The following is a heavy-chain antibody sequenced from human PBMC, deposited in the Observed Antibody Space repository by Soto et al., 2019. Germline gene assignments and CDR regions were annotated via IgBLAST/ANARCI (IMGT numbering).Heavy chain of an antibody. CDR3: TTVYSYGSGGPVDY. CDR1: GFTFSNAG. D-gene: IGHD5-18*01. CDR2: IKSKTDGGTT. J-gene: IGHJ4*02. V-gene: IGHV3-15*07. Sequence: GGSLRLSCAASGFTFSNAGRNWVRQAPGKGLEWVGRIKSKTDGGTTDYAAPVKGRFTISRDDSKNTLYLQMNSLKTEDTAVYYCTTVYSYGSGGPVDYWGQGTLVTVSS.